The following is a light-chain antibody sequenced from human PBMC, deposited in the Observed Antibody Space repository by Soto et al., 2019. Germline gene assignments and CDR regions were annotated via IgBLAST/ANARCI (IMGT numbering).Light chain of an antibody. CDR2: AAS. CDR1: QSISSY. V-gene: IGKV1-39*01. J-gene: IGKJ1*01. CDR3: QQSYSTHVT. Sequence: DIQMTQSPSSLSASVGDRVTITCRASQSISSYLNWYQQKPGKAPKLLIYAASSLQSGVPSRFSGSGSGTDFTLTISSLQPDDFATYYCQQSYSTHVTFGQGTKVEIK.